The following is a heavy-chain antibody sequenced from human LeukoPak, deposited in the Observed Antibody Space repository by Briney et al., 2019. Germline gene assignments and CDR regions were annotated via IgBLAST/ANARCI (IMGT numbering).Heavy chain of an antibody. Sequence: PGGSLRLSCAASGFTFSSHGMNWVRQAPGKGLEWVSAISGSGGSTYYADSVKGRFTISRDNSKNTLYLQMNSLRAEDTAVYYCAKVTSGSYPGNWSQGTLVTVSS. CDR3: AKVTSGSYPGN. CDR2: ISGSGGST. D-gene: IGHD1-26*01. V-gene: IGHV3-23*01. J-gene: IGHJ4*02. CDR1: GFTFSSHG.